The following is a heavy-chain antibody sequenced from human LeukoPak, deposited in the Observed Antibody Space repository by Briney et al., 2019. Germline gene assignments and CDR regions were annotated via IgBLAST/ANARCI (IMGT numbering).Heavy chain of an antibody. CDR2: ISAYNGNT. V-gene: IGHV1-18*01. CDR3: ARVHSSWYLFDY. J-gene: IGHJ4*02. CDR1: GYTFTSYG. Sequence: ASVKVPCKASGYTFTSYGISWVRQAPGQGLEWMGWISAYNGNTNYAQKLQGRVTMTTDTSTSTAYMELRSLRSDDTAVYYCARVHSSWYLFDYWGQGTLVTVSS. D-gene: IGHD6-13*01.